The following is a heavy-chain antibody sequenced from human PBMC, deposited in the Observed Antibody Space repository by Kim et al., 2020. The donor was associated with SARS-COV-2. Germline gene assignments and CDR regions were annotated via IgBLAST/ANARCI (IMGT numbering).Heavy chain of an antibody. V-gene: IGHV4-31*03. CDR2: IYYSGST. D-gene: IGHD5-18*01. CDR3: ARDRSAMVNFYYYGMDV. CDR1: GGSISSGGYY. Sequence: SETLSLTCTVSGGSISSGGYYWSWIRQHPGKGLEWIGYIYYSGSTYYNPSLKSRVTISVDTSKNQFSLKLSSVTAADTAVYYCARDRSAMVNFYYYGMDVWGQGTTVTVSS. J-gene: IGHJ6*02.